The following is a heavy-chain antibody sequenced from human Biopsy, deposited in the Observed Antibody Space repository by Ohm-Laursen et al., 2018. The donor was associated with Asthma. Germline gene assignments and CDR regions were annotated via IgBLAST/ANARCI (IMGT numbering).Heavy chain of an antibody. D-gene: IGHD2-2*01. CDR1: GGTFNTYV. CDR2: INSVFGTT. J-gene: IGHJ4*02. V-gene: IGHV1-69*13. Sequence: ASVKVSCKSLGGTFNTYVIGWVRQAPGQGLEWVGGINSVFGTTTYPQKFQDRVTITADDSTSTVYMELSSLRSEDTAVYYCARKAGSCISRTCYSLDFWGQGTLVTVSS. CDR3: ARKAGSCISRTCYSLDF.